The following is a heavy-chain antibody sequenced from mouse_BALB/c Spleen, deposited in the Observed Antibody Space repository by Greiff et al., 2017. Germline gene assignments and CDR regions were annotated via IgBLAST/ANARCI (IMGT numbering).Heavy chain of an antibody. Sequence: EVKLVESGGGLVKPGGSLKLSCAASGFTFSSYAMSWVRQTPEKRLEWVASISSGGSTYYPDSVKGRFTISRDNARNILYLQMSSLRSEDTAMYYCARGRDYVYYFDYWGQGTTLTVSS. J-gene: IGHJ2*01. CDR2: ISSGGST. D-gene: IGHD1-1*01. V-gene: IGHV5-6-5*01. CDR3: ARGRDYVYYFDY. CDR1: GFTFSSYA.